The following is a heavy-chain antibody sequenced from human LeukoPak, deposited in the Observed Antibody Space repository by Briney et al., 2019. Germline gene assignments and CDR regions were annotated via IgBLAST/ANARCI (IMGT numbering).Heavy chain of an antibody. CDR2: IYTSGST. V-gene: IGHV4-4*09. D-gene: IGHD3-22*01. J-gene: IGHJ4*02. CDR1: GGSISSYY. Sequence: SETLSLTCTVSGGSISSYYWSWIRQPPGKGLEWIGYIYTSGSTNYNPSLKSRVTISVDTSKNQFSLKLSSVTAADTAVYYCARVFVYYDSSGYRTIFDYWGQGTLVTVSS. CDR3: ARVFVYYDSSGYRTIFDY.